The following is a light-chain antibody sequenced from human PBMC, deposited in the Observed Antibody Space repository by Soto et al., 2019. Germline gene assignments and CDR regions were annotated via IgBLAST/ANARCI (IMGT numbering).Light chain of an antibody. CDR3: AVWDNSLNGVA. V-gene: IGLV1-47*01. CDR2: RND. CDR1: NSNMGRNY. J-gene: IGLJ2*01. Sequence: QSVLTQTPSASGTPGQSVTISCSGSNSNMGRNYVYWYQQVPGTAPKLLMYRNDVRPSGVPGRFTGSKSGTSASLAISGLRSEDEADYYCAVWDNSLNGVAFGGGTKLTVL.